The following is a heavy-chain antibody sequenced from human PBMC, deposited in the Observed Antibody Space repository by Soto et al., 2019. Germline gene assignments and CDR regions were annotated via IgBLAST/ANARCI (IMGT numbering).Heavy chain of an antibody. CDR3: ARKDIVVVPAVYYYYYGMDV. Sequence: GGSLRLSCAASGFTFSSYSMNWVRQAPGKGLEWVSSISSSSSYIYYADSVKGRFTISRDNAKNSLYLQMNSLRAEDTAVYYCARKDIVVVPAVYYYYYGMDVWGQGTTVTVSS. CDR1: GFTFSSYS. D-gene: IGHD2-2*01. CDR2: ISSSSSYI. J-gene: IGHJ6*02. V-gene: IGHV3-21*01.